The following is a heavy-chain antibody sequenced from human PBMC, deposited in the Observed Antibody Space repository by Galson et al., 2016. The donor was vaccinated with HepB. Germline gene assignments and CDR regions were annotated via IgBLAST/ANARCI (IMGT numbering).Heavy chain of an antibody. V-gene: IGHV5-51*01. CDR2: IYPGDSDT. CDR3: ARQRRWQWGSRNAFNI. J-gene: IGHJ3*02. CDR1: GYSFTSYW. D-gene: IGHD6-19*01. Sequence: QSGAEVKKPGESLKISCKGSGYSFTSYWIGWVRQMPGKGLEWMGIIYPGDSDTRYSPSFQGQVTISADKSISTAYLQWSSLKASDTAMYYCARQRRWQWGSRNAFNIWGQGTMVTVSS.